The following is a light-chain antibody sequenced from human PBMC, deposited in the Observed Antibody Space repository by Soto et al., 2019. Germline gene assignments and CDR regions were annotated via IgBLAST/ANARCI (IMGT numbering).Light chain of an antibody. CDR2: EVS. V-gene: IGLV2-14*01. CDR3: SSYTSSSTPWV. CDR1: SSDVGGYNY. J-gene: IGLJ1*01. Sequence: QSALTQPASVSGSPGQSITISCTGTSSDVGGYNYVSWYQQHPGKAPKLMIYEVSNRPSGVSNRFSGSKSGNTASLTISGLQAEDEADYYCSSYTSSSTPWVFGTETSLTVL.